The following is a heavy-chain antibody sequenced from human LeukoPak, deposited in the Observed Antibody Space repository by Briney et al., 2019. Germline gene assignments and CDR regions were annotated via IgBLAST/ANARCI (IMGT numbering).Heavy chain of an antibody. V-gene: IGHV3-23*01. J-gene: IGHJ6*02. CDR1: GFTFSSYA. CDR2: ISGSGGST. CDR3: ALSGYDTKAYYYYGMDV. Sequence: GGSLRLSCAASGFTFSSYAMSWVRQAPGKGLEWVSAISGSGGSTYYADSVKGRFTISRDNSKNTLYLQMNSLRAEDTAVYYCALSGYDTKAYYYYGMDVWGQGTTVTVSS. D-gene: IGHD5-12*01.